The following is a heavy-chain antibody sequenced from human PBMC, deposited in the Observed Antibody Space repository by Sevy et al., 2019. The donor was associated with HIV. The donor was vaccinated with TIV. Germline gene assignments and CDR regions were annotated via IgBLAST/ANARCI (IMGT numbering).Heavy chain of an antibody. CDR3: ARVNCSCCSCYYYYGMDV. V-gene: IGHV3-53*01. D-gene: IGHD2-15*01. J-gene: IGHJ6*02. CDR1: GFTVSSNY. CDR2: IYSGGST. Sequence: GGSLRLSCAASGFTVSSNYMSWVRQAPGKGLEWVSVIYSGGSTYYADSVKGRFTISRDNSKNTLYLQMNSLRAGDTAVYYCARVNCSCCSCYYYYGMDVWGQGTTVTVSS.